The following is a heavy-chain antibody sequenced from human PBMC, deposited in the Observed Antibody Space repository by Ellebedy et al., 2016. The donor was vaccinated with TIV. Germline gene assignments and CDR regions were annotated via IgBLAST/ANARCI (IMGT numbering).Heavy chain of an antibody. Sequence: AASVKVSCKASGGTFSSYAISWVRQAPGQGLEWMGRIFPILGIANYAQKFQGRVTITADKSTSTAYMELSSLRSEDTAVYYCARDSYDSSGFDCWGQGTLVTVSS. J-gene: IGHJ4*02. CDR2: IFPILGIA. V-gene: IGHV1-69*04. CDR3: ARDSYDSSGFDC. CDR1: GGTFSSYA. D-gene: IGHD3-22*01.